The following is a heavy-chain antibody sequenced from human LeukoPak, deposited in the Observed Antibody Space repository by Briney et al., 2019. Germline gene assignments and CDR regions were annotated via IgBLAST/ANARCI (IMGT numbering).Heavy chain of an antibody. CDR3: ARGTNDPETVDY. Sequence: PSETLSLTCTVSGGSVSSGSYYWSWIRQPPGKGLEWIGYIYYSGSTNYNPSLKSRVTISVDTSKNQFSLKLSSVTAADTAVYYCARGTNDPETVDYWGQGTLVTVSS. V-gene: IGHV4-61*01. D-gene: IGHD1-1*01. J-gene: IGHJ4*02. CDR1: GGSVSSGSYY. CDR2: IYYSGST.